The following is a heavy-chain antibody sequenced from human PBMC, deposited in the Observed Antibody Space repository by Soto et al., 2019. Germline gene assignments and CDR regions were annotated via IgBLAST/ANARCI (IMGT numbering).Heavy chain of an antibody. J-gene: IGHJ4*02. CDR3: AREGYYDSSGRIYYFDY. CDR2: IIPIFGTA. Sequence: SVKYSCKAPRLTFSSEAMRWVRQAPGQGLEWMGGIIPIFGTANYAQKFQGRVTITADESTSTAYMELSSLRSEDTAVYYCAREGYYDSSGRIYYFDYWGQGTLVTVSS. V-gene: IGHV1-69*13. CDR1: RLTFSSEA. D-gene: IGHD3-22*01.